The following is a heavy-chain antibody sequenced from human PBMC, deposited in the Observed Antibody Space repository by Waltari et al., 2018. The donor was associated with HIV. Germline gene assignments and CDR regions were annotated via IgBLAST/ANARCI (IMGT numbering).Heavy chain of an antibody. CDR2: LFGSGRGI. Sequence: EVQLLESGGGLVQPGGSLRLSCTGSGFTFSTFAMNWVRQTPGKGLQGVSGLFGSGRGIEYADSVKGRFTISRDNSKNTLYLQMNSLRVEDTAIYYCAKDITPDGLWDIDYWGQGTQVTVSS. CDR3: AKDITPDGLWDIDY. J-gene: IGHJ4*02. V-gene: IGHV3-23*05. CDR1: GFTFSTFA. D-gene: IGHD1-26*01.